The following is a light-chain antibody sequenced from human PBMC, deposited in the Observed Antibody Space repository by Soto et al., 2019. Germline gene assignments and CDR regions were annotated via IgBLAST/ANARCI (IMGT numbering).Light chain of an antibody. CDR3: QQYYSSPYT. CDR1: QSVTSN. J-gene: IGKJ2*01. V-gene: IGKV1-39*01. CDR2: AAS. Sequence: DIQMTQSPSSLSASIGDRVTITCRASQSVTSNLNWYQQKFGETPKLLMYAASNLQGGVPSRFSGSASGTDFTLSISSLQPEDFATYYCQQYYSSPYTFGQGTMLEV.